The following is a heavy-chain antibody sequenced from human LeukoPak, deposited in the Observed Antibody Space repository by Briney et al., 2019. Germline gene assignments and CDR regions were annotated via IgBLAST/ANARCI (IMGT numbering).Heavy chain of an antibody. D-gene: IGHD4-17*01. CDR2: ISSSGSTI. CDR1: GFTFSSYE. Sequence: GGSLRLSCAASGFTFSSYEMNWVRQAPGKGLEWVSYISSSGSTIYYADSVKGRFTISRDNAKNSLYLRMNSLRAEDTAVYFCARDKDYVFDYWGQGTLVTVSS. V-gene: IGHV3-48*03. CDR3: ARDKDYVFDY. J-gene: IGHJ4*02.